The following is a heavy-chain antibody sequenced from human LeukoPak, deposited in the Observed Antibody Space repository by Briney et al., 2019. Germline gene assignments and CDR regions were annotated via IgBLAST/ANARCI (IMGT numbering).Heavy chain of an antibody. CDR2: FDPEDGET. J-gene: IGHJ4*02. CDR1: GYTLTELY. D-gene: IGHD6-13*01. V-gene: IGHV1-24*01. CDR3: ATDIIGSSWYYFDY. Sequence: ASVKVSCKVSGYTLTELYMHWVRQAPGKGLEWMGGFDPEDGETIYAQKFQGRVTMTEDTSTNTAYMELSSLRSEDTAVYYCATDIIGSSWYYFDYWGQGTLVTVSS.